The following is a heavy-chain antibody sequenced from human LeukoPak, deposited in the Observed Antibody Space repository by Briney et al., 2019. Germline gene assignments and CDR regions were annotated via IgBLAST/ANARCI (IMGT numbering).Heavy chain of an antibody. Sequence: GSLRLSXAXSGFTFSSYAMHWVRQAPGKGLEWVAVISYDGSNKYYADSVKGRFTISRDNSKNTLYLQMNSLRAEDTAVYYCARESRSSGYYYLSMDVWGQGTTVTVSS. J-gene: IGHJ6*02. V-gene: IGHV3-30-3*01. CDR3: ARESRSSGYYYLSMDV. D-gene: IGHD3-22*01. CDR1: GFTFSSYA. CDR2: ISYDGSNK.